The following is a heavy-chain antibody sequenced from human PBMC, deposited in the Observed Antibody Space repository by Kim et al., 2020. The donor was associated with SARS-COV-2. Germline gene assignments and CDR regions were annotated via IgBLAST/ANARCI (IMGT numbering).Heavy chain of an antibody. J-gene: IGHJ4*02. V-gene: IGHV4-39*01. CDR1: GASISSSLYY. CDR2: FHYNGTHYNGTT. Sequence: SETLSLTCTVSGASISSSLYYWMWIRQPPGKGLEWIGNFHYNGTHYNGTTYYNPSLKSRVTVSADTSKNQFSLNLTSVTAADTAVYYCARASVEMKVLALIFDFWGQGTLVTVSS. D-gene: IGHD2-8*02. CDR3: ARASVEMKVLALIFDF.